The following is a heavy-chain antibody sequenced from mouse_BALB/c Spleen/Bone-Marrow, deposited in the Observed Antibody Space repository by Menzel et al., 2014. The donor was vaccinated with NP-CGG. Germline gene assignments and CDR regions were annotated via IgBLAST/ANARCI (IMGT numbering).Heavy chain of an antibody. CDR2: INPSNGGT. V-gene: IGHV1S81*02. D-gene: IGHD1-1*01. CDR1: GYTFTSYY. J-gene: IGHJ3*01. CDR3: TRSYYAKEGAWFAY. Sequence: QVQLQQSGAELVKPGASLKLSCKASGYTFTSYYMYWVKQRPGQGLEWIGGINPSNGGTNFNEKFKSKATLTVDKSSSTAYMQLSSLTSEDSAVYYCTRSYYAKEGAWFAYWGQGTLVTVSA.